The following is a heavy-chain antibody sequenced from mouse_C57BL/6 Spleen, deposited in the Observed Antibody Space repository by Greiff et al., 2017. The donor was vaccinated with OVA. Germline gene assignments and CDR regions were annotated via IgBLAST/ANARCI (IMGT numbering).Heavy chain of an antibody. CDR1: GFTFSSYA. CDR2: ISSGGDYI. Sequence: EVHLVESGEGLVKPGGSLKLSCAASGFTFSSYAMSWVRQTPEKRLEWVAYISSGGDYIYYADTVKGRFTISRDNARNTLYLQMSSLKSEDTAMYYCTRDRTALGFAYWGQGTLVTVSA. J-gene: IGHJ3*01. D-gene: IGHD3-1*01. CDR3: TRDRTALGFAY. V-gene: IGHV5-9-1*02.